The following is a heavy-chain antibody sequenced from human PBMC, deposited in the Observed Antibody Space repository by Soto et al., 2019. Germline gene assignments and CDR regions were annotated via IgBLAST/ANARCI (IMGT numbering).Heavy chain of an antibody. J-gene: IGHJ5*02. CDR1: GFSLSTSGVG. CDR3: AHRRNSIVVVPAAREPYNWFDP. Sequence: QITLKESGPTLVKPTQTLTLTCTFSGFSLSTSGVGVGWIRQPPGKALEWLALIYWNDDKRYSPSLKSRLTITKDTSKNQVVLTMTNMDPVDTATYYCAHRRNSIVVVPAAREPYNWFDPWGQGTLVTVSS. V-gene: IGHV2-5*01. D-gene: IGHD2-2*01. CDR2: IYWNDDK.